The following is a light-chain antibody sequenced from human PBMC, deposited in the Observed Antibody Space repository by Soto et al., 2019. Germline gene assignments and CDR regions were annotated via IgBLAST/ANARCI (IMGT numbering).Light chain of an antibody. CDR3: HQYGSSITWT. CDR2: AAS. Sequence: EVVLTQSPGTVSLSPGERATLSCRASQSVTSYYLAWYQQKPDQAPRLLIDAASSRATGIPDRFSGSGSGTDFTLSISRLEPEDFAVYYCHQYGSSITWTFGQGTKVEIK. CDR1: QSVTSYY. J-gene: IGKJ1*01. V-gene: IGKV3-20*01.